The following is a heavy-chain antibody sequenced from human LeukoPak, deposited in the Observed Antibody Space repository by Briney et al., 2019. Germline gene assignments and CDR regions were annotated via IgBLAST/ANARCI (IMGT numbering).Heavy chain of an antibody. V-gene: IGHV3-7*01. CDR1: GFTFSSYW. D-gene: IGHD3-16*01. CDR2: IKQDGSEK. Sequence: GGSLRLSCAASGFTFSSYWMSWVRQAPGKGLEWVANIKQDGSEKYYVDSVKGRFTISRDNAKNSLYLQVSSLRAEDAAVYYCARDANDHVWGTYAHYFDLWGQGTLVSVSS. CDR3: ARDANDHVWGTYAHYFDL. J-gene: IGHJ4*02.